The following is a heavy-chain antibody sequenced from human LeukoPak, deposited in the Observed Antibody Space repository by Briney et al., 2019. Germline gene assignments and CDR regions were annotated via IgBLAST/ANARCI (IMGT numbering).Heavy chain of an antibody. J-gene: IGHJ4*02. V-gene: IGHV3-53*05. CDR3: AKDLPPEGGGDY. CDR2: IYSGGST. Sequence: GGSLRLSCAASGFTVSSNYMSWVRQAPGKGLEWVSVIYSGGSTYYADSVKGRFTISRDNSKNTLYLQMNSLRAEDTAVYYCAKDLPPEGGGDYWGQGTLVTVSS. D-gene: IGHD3-10*01. CDR1: GFTVSSNY.